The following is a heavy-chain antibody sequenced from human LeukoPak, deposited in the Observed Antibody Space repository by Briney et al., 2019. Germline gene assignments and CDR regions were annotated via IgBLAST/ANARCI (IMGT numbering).Heavy chain of an antibody. CDR3: ARGSSSWYGHWFDP. V-gene: IGHV4-4*07. D-gene: IGHD6-13*01. CDR1: GGSLSSYY. Sequence: SETLSLTCTVSGGSLSSYYWSWIRQPAGKGLEWIGRIYTSGSTNYNPSLKSRVTMSVDTSKNQFSLKLSSVTAADTAVYYCARGSSSWYGHWFDPWGQGTLVTVSS. CDR2: IYTSGST. J-gene: IGHJ5*02.